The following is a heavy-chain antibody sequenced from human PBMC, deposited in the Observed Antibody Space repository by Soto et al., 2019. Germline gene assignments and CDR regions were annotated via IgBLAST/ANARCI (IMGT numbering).Heavy chain of an antibody. CDR2: ISYDGSNK. D-gene: IGHD1-20*01. J-gene: IGHJ6*02. Sequence: GGSLRLSCAASGFTFSSYAMHWVRQAPGKGLEWVAVISYDGSNKYYADSVKGRFTISRDNSKNTLYLQMNSLRAEDTAVYYCARDVLNNPPNYLYGMDVWGQGTTVTVSS. V-gene: IGHV3-30-3*01. CDR3: ARDVLNNPPNYLYGMDV. CDR1: GFTFSSYA.